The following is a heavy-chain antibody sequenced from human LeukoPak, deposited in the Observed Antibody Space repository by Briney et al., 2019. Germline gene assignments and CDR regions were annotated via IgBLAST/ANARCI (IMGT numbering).Heavy chain of an antibody. V-gene: IGHV1-2*02. CDR1: AYTFIGYY. Sequence: ASVTVSCKAFAYTFIGYYIHWVRQAPGQGPEWMGWINPNSGGTIYAQRFQDRVTMTRDTSITTAYMELNRLRSDDTAVYYCARDRGVWAFDVWGQGTMVTVSS. CDR3: ARDRGVWAFDV. J-gene: IGHJ3*01. D-gene: IGHD3-10*01. CDR2: INPNSGGT.